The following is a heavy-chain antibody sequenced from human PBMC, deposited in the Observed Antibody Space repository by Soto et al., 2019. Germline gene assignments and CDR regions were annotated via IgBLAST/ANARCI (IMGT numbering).Heavy chain of an antibody. V-gene: IGHV4-34*01. J-gene: IGHJ4*02. D-gene: IGHD2-2*01. CDR1: VGSSRGSS. Sequence: QLKLQQWAAGLLRPSETLSLTSAVIVGSSRGSSWAGFGRPPGKGLEWIGEINHSGSTNYNPSLKSRVTISVDTSKNQFSLKLSSVTAADTAVYYCARVGNAMGDYWGQGTLVTVSS. CDR3: ARVGNAMGDY. CDR2: INHSGST.